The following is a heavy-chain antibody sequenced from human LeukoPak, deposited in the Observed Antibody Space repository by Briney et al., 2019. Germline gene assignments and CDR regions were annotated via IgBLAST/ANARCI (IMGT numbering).Heavy chain of an antibody. CDR2: FKSKVAGGTT. J-gene: IGHJ3*02. V-gene: IGHV3-15*01. D-gene: IGHD1-26*01. CDR3: TRGAPQADVFDI. CDR1: GFTFSVTW. Sequence: GGSLRLSCAASGFTFSVTWMSWVRQAPGRGLEWVGRFKSKVAGGTTDYAAPVAGRFTISRDDSKNMLYLQMNSLKTEDTGVCYCTRGAPQADVFDIWGQGTMVTVSS.